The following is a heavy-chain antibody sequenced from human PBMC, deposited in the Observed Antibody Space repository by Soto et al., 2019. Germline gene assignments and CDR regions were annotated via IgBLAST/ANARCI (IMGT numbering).Heavy chain of an antibody. CDR2: IYYTGST. Sequence: PSETLSLTCTVSGGSISSSTYYWGWIRQPPGKGLEWIGTIYYTGSTFYNPSLKSRVTISVDTSKNQFSLKLSSVTAADTAVYYCARRVVVGHGALDIWGQGTMVTVSS. CDR1: GGSISSSTYY. J-gene: IGHJ3*02. V-gene: IGHV4-39*01. CDR3: ARRVVVGHGALDI. D-gene: IGHD2-15*01.